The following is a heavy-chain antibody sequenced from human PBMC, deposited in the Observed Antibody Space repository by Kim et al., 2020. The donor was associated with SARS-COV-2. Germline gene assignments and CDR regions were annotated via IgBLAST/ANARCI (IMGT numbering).Heavy chain of an antibody. V-gene: IGHV3-53*01. CDR1: GFTVSSNY. CDR3: AREGGRRGNAFDI. Sequence: LSLTCAASGFTVSSNYMSWVRQAPGKGLEWVSVIYSGGSTYYADSVKGRFTISRDNSKNTLYLQMNSLRAEDTAVYYCAREGGRRGNAFDIWGQGTMVTVSS. CDR2: IYSGGST. D-gene: IGHD3-16*01. J-gene: IGHJ3*02.